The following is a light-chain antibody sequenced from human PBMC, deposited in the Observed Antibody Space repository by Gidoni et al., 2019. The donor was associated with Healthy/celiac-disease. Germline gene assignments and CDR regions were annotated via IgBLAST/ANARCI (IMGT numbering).Light chain of an antibody. CDR3: QQLNSYPLT. Sequence: DIQLTPSPSVLSASVGDRVTITCRASQGISRYLAWYQQKPGKAPTLLIYAASTLQSGVPSRFSGSGSWTEFTLPISSLQPEDFATYYCQQLNSYPLTFGGGTKVEIK. V-gene: IGKV1-9*01. J-gene: IGKJ4*01. CDR1: QGISRY. CDR2: AAS.